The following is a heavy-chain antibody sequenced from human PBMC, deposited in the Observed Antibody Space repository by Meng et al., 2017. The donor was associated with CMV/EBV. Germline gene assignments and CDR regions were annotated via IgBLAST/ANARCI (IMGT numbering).Heavy chain of an antibody. CDR2: IYYSGST. CDR1: GGSISSSSYY. J-gene: IGHJ4*02. CDR3: VTWLWFGELSGYYFDY. V-gene: IGHV4-39*07. Sequence: QPQLQESGPGLVKPSETLSLTCTVSGGSISSSSYYWGWIRQPPGKGLEWIGSIYYSGSTYYNPSLKSRVTISVDTSKNQFSLKLSSVTAADTAVYYCVTWLWFGELSGYYFDYWGQGTLVTVSS. D-gene: IGHD3-10*01.